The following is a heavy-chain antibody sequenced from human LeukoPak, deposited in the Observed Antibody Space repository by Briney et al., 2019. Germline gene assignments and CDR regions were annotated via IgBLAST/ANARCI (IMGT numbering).Heavy chain of an antibody. J-gene: IGHJ3*02. Sequence: PGGSLRLSCAASGFTFSSYSMNWVRQAPGKGLEWVSSISSSSSYIYYADSVKGRFTISRDNAKNSLYLQMNSLRAEDTAVYYCARDQKRPGTPAEAFDIWGQGTMVTVSS. D-gene: IGHD6-25*01. CDR3: ARDQKRPGTPAEAFDI. CDR2: ISSSSSYI. CDR1: GFTFSSYS. V-gene: IGHV3-21*01.